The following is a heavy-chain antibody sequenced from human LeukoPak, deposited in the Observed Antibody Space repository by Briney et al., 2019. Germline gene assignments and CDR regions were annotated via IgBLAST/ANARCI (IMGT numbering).Heavy chain of an antibody. CDR1: GFPFRNYP. D-gene: IGHD3-10*02. CDR3: VDYHVPGSSMYF. J-gene: IGHJ4*02. Sequence: PGGSLRLSCTASGFPFRNYPMSWVRQAPGKGLEWISAIGSSGDNTYYADSVKGRFTISRDNSKNTLYLQMNSLRAEDTAVYFCVDYHVPGSSMYFWGQGTLVTVSS. V-gene: IGHV3-23*01. CDR2: IGSSGDNT.